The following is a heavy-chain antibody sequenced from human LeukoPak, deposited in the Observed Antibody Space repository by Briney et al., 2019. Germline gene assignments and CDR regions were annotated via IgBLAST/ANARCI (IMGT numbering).Heavy chain of an antibody. V-gene: IGHV4-30-2*06. D-gene: IGHD3-22*01. CDR1: GGSISSGPYF. CDR2: IYHSGST. Sequence: SETLSLTCSVSGGSISSGPYFWSWIRQSPGQGLEWIGYIYHSGSTYYNPSLKSRVTISVDRSKNQFSLKLSSVTAADTAVYYCASRTYYYDSSGYYYQDAFDIWGQGTMVTVSS. J-gene: IGHJ3*02. CDR3: ASRTYYYDSSGYYYQDAFDI.